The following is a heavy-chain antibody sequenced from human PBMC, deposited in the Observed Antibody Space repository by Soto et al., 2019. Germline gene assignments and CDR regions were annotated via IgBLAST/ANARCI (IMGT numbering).Heavy chain of an antibody. V-gene: IGHV3-15*01. Sequence: VGSLRLSCGASGFTFSNAWMSWVRQAPGKGLEWVGRIKSKTDGGTTDYAAPVKGRFTISRDDSKNTLYLQMNSLKTEDTAVYYCTTDLRIAAAGTAPYYYYYYGMDVWGQGTTVTVSS. CDR3: TTDLRIAAAGTAPYYYYYYGMDV. J-gene: IGHJ6*02. CDR2: IKSKTDGGTT. D-gene: IGHD6-13*01. CDR1: GFTFSNAW.